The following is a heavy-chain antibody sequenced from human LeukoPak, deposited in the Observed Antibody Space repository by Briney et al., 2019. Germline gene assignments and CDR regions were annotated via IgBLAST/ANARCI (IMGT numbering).Heavy chain of an antibody. Sequence: GGSLRLSCAASGFTFSRNWMHWVRQSSGKGLVWVSRIDDNGGNEDYDASVKGRFTISRDNAKNRLYLQMNSLRPEDTAVYYCARADWYLDRWGRGTLVTVSS. CDR3: ARADWYLDR. D-gene: IGHD3/OR15-3a*01. V-gene: IGHV3-74*01. J-gene: IGHJ4*01. CDR2: IDDNGGNE. CDR1: GFTFSRNW.